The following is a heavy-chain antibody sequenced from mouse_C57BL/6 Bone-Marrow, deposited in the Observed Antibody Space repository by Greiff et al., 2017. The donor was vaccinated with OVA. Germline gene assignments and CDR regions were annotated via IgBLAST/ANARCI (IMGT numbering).Heavy chain of an antibody. V-gene: IGHV7-1*01. J-gene: IGHJ4*01. CDR1: GFTFSDFY. CDR2: SRNKANDYTT. D-gene: IGHD2-4*01. Sequence: EVQLEESGGGLVQPGRSLRLSCAASGFTFSDFYMEWVRQAPGKGLEWIAASRNKANDYTTEYNASVKGQFIVARDTSQSILYLQMNALRAEDTAIYYCAVEDYDDDEGWAMDDWGQGTSVTVSS. CDR3: AVEDYDDDEGWAMDD.